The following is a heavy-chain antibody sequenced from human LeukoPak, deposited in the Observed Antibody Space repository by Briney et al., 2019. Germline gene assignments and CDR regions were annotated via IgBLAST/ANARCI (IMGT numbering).Heavy chain of an antibody. D-gene: IGHD6-19*01. CDR3: AKDLSSGWYPYYFDF. CDR1: GFTFSNYA. CDR2: ISGSGAAT. V-gene: IGHV3-23*01. Sequence: GGSLRLSCAASGFTFSNYAMNWVRQAQGKGLEWVSAISGSGAATFNADSVKGRFNISRDNSKNTLYLQMNSLRAEDTAVYYCAKDLSSGWYPYYFDFWGRGTLVTVSS. J-gene: IGHJ4*02.